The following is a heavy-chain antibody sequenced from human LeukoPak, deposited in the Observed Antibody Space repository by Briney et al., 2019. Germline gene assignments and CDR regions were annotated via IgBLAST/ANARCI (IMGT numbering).Heavy chain of an antibody. V-gene: IGHV1-8*01. CDR3: ARSLRFSYYYYYYGMDV. CDR2: MNPNSGNT. CDR1: GYTFTSYD. D-gene: IGHD3-3*01. J-gene: IGHJ6*02. Sequence: GASVKVSCKASGYTFTSYDINWVRQATGQGVEWMGWMNPNSGNTGYAQKFQGRVTMTRNTSISTAYMELSSLRSEDTAVNYCARSLRFSYYYYYYGMDVWGQGTTVTISS.